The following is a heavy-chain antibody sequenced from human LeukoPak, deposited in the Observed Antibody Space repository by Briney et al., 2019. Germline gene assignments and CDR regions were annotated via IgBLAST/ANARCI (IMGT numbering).Heavy chain of an antibody. Sequence: VASVKVSCKASGGTFSSYAISWVRQAPGQGLEWMGGIIPIFGTANYAQKFQGRVTITADESTSTAYMELSSLRSEDTAVYYCASPLSLSSSSEVSGMDVWGQGTTVTVSS. CDR1: GGTFSSYA. CDR2: IIPIFGTA. V-gene: IGHV1-69*13. D-gene: IGHD6-6*01. CDR3: ASPLSLSSSSEVSGMDV. J-gene: IGHJ6*02.